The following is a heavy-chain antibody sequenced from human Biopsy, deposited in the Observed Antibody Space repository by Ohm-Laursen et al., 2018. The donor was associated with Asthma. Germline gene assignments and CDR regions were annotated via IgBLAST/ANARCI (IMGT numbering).Heavy chain of an antibody. CDR3: AREVGATRYDP. Sequence: ASVKVSCKASGYTFTSNAIHWMRQAPGQSLEWMAWLNPVNGNTKYSQQFQGRVTITRDTSASTAYMELGSLTSEDTAVFYCAREVGATRYDPWGQGTLVTVSS. CDR2: LNPVNGNT. D-gene: IGHD1-26*01. CDR1: GYTFTSNA. V-gene: IGHV1-3*01. J-gene: IGHJ5*02.